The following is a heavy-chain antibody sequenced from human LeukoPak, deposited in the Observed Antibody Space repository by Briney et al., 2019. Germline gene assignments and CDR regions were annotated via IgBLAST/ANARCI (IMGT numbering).Heavy chain of an antibody. Sequence: SVKVSCKASGGTFSSYAISWVRQAPGQGLEWMGGIIPIFGTANYAQKFQGRVTITADESTSTAYMELSSLKSEDTAVYYCARAPDYGDPPYWFDPWGQGTLVTVSS. J-gene: IGHJ5*02. CDR3: ARAPDYGDPPYWFDP. V-gene: IGHV1-69*13. CDR2: IIPIFGTA. D-gene: IGHD4-17*01. CDR1: GGTFSSYA.